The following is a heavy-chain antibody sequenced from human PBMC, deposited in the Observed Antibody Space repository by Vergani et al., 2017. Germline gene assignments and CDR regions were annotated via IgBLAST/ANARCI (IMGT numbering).Heavy chain of an antibody. J-gene: IGHJ4*02. V-gene: IGHV4-39*01. CDR3: ARTETFILRDFSRAV. Sequence: QLHLQESGPGLVKPSETLSLTCTVSGGSITSSSYYWGWIRQPPGKGLEWIGNIYHSGGAYYNPSLKGRVTISVDTSKNQFSLEVTSVTAADTAIYFCARTETFILRDFSRAVWGQGPLVTVSS. CDR1: GGSITSSSYY. CDR2: IYHSGGA. D-gene: IGHD3-9*01.